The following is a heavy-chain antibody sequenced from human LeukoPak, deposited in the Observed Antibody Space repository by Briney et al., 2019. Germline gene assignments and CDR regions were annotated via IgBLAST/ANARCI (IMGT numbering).Heavy chain of an antibody. D-gene: IGHD6-13*01. Sequence: SETLSLTCTVSGGSISSYYWSWIRQPAGKGLEWIGRIYTSGSTNHNPSLKSRVTMSVDTSKNQFSLKLSSVTAADTAVYYCARDLSSSLYHDAFDIWGQGTMVTVSS. V-gene: IGHV4-4*07. CDR3: ARDLSSSLYHDAFDI. CDR1: GGSISSYY. J-gene: IGHJ3*02. CDR2: IYTSGST.